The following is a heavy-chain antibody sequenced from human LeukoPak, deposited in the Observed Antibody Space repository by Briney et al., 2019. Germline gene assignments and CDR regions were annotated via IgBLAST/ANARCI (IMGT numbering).Heavy chain of an antibody. CDR2: IYPGDSDT. D-gene: IGHD3-22*01. CDR3: ARYHYDGSGYPY. J-gene: IGHJ4*02. V-gene: IGHV5-51*01. CDR1: EYSFPNYW. Sequence: GESLKISCKGSEYSFPNYWIGWVRQMPGKGLEWMGIIYPGDSDTRYKPSFQGQVTISVDKSINTAYLQWSSLKASDTAMYYCARYHYDGSGYPYWGQGTLATVSS.